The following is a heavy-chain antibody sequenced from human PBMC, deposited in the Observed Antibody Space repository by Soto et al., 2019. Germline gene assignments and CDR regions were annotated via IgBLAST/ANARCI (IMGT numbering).Heavy chain of an antibody. V-gene: IGHV1-2*02. J-gene: IGHJ5*01. CDR1: GSTFTGYY. Sequence: GASVKVSGKASGSTFTGYYMHWVRQAPGQGLEWMGWINPNIGDTNYAQKFQGRVTMTRDTSISTAYMELRRLRSDDTAVYYCASAGRTVVKSQYWFDSWGQGTLVTVSS. CDR2: INPNIGDT. D-gene: IGHD2-15*01. CDR3: ASAGRTVVKSQYWFDS.